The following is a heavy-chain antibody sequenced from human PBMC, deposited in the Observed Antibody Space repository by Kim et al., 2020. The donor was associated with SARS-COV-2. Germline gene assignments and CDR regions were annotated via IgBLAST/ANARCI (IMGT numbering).Heavy chain of an antibody. CDR1: GFTFSSYS. CDR3: ARANYYGSGSLN. D-gene: IGHD3-10*01. J-gene: IGHJ4*02. CDR2: ISSSSSYI. Sequence: GGSLRLSCAASGFTFSSYSMHWVRQAPGKGLEWVSSISSSSSYIYYADSVKGRFTISRDNAKNTLYLQMNSLRAEDTAVYYCARANYYGSGSLNWGQGTLVTVSS. V-gene: IGHV3-21*01.